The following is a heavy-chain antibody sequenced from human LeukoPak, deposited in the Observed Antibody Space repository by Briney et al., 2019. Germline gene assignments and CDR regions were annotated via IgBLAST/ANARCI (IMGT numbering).Heavy chain of an antibody. Sequence: PSETLSLTCTVSGGSISSSSYYWSWIRQPPGKGLEWIGYIYYSGSTNYNPSLKSRVTISVDTSKNQFSLKLSSVTAADTAVYYCARRRESYYPFDYWGQGTLVTVSS. CDR1: GGSISSSSYY. D-gene: IGHD1-26*01. V-gene: IGHV4-61*05. CDR3: ARRRESYYPFDY. J-gene: IGHJ4*02. CDR2: IYYSGST.